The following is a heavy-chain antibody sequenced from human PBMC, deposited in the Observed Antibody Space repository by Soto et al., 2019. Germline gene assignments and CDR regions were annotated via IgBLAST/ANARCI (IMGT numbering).Heavy chain of an antibody. CDR3: ANDREAYSSGYNDY. J-gene: IGHJ4*02. CDR1: GFTFSSYA. CDR2: ISGSGGST. Sequence: PGGSLRLACAASGFTFSSYAMSWVRQAPGKGLEWVSAISGSGGSTYYADSVKGRFTISRDNSKNTLYLQMNSLRAEDTAVYYCANDREAYSSGYNDYWGQGTLVTVSS. D-gene: IGHD3-22*01. V-gene: IGHV3-23*01.